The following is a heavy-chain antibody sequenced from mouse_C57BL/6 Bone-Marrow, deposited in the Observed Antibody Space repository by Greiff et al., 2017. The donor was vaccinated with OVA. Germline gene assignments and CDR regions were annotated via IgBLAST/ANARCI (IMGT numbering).Heavy chain of an antibody. J-gene: IGHJ3*01. V-gene: IGHV5-4*01. D-gene: IGHD1-1*01. CDR1: GFTFSSYA. CDR3: ARDRYYYGSSYSWFAY. CDR2: ISDGGSYT. Sequence: EVQRVESGGGLVKPGGSLKLSCAASGFTFSSYAMSWVRQTPEKRLEWVATISDGGSYTYYPDNVKGRFTISRDNAKNNLYLQMSHLKSEDTAMYYCARDRYYYGSSYSWFAYWGQGTLVTVSA.